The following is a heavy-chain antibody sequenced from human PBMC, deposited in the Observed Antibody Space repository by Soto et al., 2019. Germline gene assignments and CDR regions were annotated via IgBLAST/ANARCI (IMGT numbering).Heavy chain of an antibody. CDR2: ISSSSSYT. Sequence: PGGSLRLSCAASGFTFSDYYMSWIRQAPGKGLERVSYISSSSSYTNYADSVKGRFTISRDNAKNSLYLQMNSLRAEDTAVYYCARAGVSVIDAFDIWGQGTMVTVSS. D-gene: IGHD3-16*02. CDR1: GFTFSDYY. CDR3: ARAGVSVIDAFDI. J-gene: IGHJ3*02. V-gene: IGHV3-11*06.